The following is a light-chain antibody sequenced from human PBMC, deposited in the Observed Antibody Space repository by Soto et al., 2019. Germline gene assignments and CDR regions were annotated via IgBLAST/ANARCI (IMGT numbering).Light chain of an antibody. V-gene: IGLV2-8*01. CDR3: SSYAGNDNCV. Sequence: QSVLTQPPSASGSPVRSVTISCTGTSSDIGGSNHVSWYQQHPGKAPKLIIYDISERPSGVPYRFSGSKSGNTASLTVSGLQAEDEADYYCSSYAGNDNCVFGTGTKVTVL. CDR2: DIS. CDR1: SSDIGGSNH. J-gene: IGLJ1*01.